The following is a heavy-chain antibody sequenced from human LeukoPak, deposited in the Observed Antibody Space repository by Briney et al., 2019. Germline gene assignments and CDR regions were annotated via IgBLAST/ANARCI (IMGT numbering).Heavy chain of an antibody. CDR3: ARVQRPLDGADY. Sequence: PSETLSLTCTVSGGSISSSYWSWIRQPPGKGLEWIGYISYSGSTNYSPSLRSRVTISVDTSKNLFSLKLSSVTAADTAVYYCARVQRPLDGADYWGQGTLVTVLS. J-gene: IGHJ4*02. CDR2: ISYSGST. V-gene: IGHV4-59*01. D-gene: IGHD1-1*01. CDR1: GGSISSSY.